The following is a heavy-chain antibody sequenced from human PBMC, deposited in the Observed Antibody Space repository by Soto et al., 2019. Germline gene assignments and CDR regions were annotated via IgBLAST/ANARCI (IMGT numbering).Heavy chain of an antibody. CDR3: ARRGEVIMGDY. CDR1: GFTFSSYS. Sequence: GGSLRLSCAASGFTFSSYSMNWVRQAPGKGLEWISYISSSSSTIYYADSVKGRFTISRDNAKNSLYLQVNSLRAEDTAVYYCARRGEVIMGDYWGQGTLVTVSS. V-gene: IGHV3-48*01. D-gene: IGHD3-10*01. CDR2: ISSSSSTI. J-gene: IGHJ4*02.